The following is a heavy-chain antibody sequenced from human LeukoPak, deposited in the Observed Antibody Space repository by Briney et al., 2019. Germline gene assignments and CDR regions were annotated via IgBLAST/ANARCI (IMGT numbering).Heavy chain of an antibody. V-gene: IGHV4-59*01. Sequence: SETLSLTCTVSGGSISKYWSWIRQPPGKGLEWIGYIYYSGSTNYNPSLKSRVTISVDTSKNQFSLKLSSVTAADTAAYYCARARGYSGFYYWGQGTLVTVSS. J-gene: IGHJ4*02. CDR2: IYYSGST. CDR1: GGSISKY. CDR3: ARARGYSGFYY. D-gene: IGHD5-12*01.